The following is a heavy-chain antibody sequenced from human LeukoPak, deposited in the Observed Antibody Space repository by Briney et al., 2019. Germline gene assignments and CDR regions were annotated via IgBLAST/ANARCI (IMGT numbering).Heavy chain of an antibody. CDR3: ARGRGFN. Sequence: GGSLRPSCAASGFTVSSNYMSWVRQAPGKGLEWVAVMHKDGTTFYVDSVTGRFTVSRDDLRNTFYLQMTKLRADDTAVYYCARGRGFNWGQGTLVTVSS. CDR2: MHKDGTT. D-gene: IGHD3-10*01. J-gene: IGHJ4*02. CDR1: GFTVSSNY. V-gene: IGHV3-66*01.